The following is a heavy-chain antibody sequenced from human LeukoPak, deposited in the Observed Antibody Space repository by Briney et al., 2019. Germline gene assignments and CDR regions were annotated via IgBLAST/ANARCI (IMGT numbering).Heavy chain of an antibody. Sequence: SETLSLTCTVSGGSISSGSYYWSWIRQPAGKGLEWIGRIYTSGSTNYNPSLKSRVTISVDTSKNQFSLKLSSVTAADTAVYYRARGSVRVFDYWGQGTLVTVSS. CDR3: ARGSVRVFDY. V-gene: IGHV4-61*02. J-gene: IGHJ4*02. CDR1: GGSISSGSYY. CDR2: IYTSGST. D-gene: IGHD3-10*02.